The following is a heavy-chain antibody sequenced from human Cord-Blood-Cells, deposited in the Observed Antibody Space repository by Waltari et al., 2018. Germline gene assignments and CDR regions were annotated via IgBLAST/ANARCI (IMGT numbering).Heavy chain of an antibody. Sequence: EVQLVESGGGLVQPGGSLRLSCAPSGLTFSSYWMSWVRQAPGKGLEWVANIKQDGREKYDGDSVKGRRTTSRENAKNSLYLQMNSLRAEDADVYYCARDNYCSSTSCYPFYYSDGMDVWGQGTTVTVSS. CDR2: IKQDGREK. CDR1: GLTFSSYW. J-gene: IGHJ6*02. CDR3: ARDNYCSSTSCYPFYYSDGMDV. D-gene: IGHD2-2*01. V-gene: IGHV3-7*01.